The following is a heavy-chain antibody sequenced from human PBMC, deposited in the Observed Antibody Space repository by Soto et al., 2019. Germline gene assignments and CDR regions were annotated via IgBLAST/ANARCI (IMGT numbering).Heavy chain of an antibody. CDR3: TRARYDSSGYTDY. D-gene: IGHD3-22*01. J-gene: IGHJ4*02. CDR1: GFTFGDYA. V-gene: IGHV3-49*03. Sequence: GGSLRLTCTASGFTFGDYAMSWFRQAPGKGLEWVGFIRSKAYGGTTEYAATVKGRFTISRDDSKSIAYLQMNSLKTEDTAVYYCTRARYDSSGYTDYWGQGTLVTVSS. CDR2: IRSKAYGGTT.